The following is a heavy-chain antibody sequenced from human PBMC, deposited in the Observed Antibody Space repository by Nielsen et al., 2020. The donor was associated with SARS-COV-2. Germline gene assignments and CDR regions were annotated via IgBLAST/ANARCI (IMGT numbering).Heavy chain of an antibody. J-gene: IGHJ4*02. CDR1: GYSFTSYW. CDR2: IYPGDSDT. D-gene: IGHD3-22*01. Sequence: GESLKISCKGSGYSFTSYWIGWVRQLPGKGLEWMGIIYPGDSDTRYSPSFQGQVTISADKSISTAYLQWSSLKASDTAMYYCARTYYYDSSGGPPGKYDYWGQGTLVTVSS. CDR3: ARTYYYDSSGGPPGKYDY. V-gene: IGHV5-51*01.